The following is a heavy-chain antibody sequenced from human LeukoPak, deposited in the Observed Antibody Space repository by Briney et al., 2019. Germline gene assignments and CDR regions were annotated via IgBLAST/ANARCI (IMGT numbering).Heavy chain of an antibody. CDR1: GFTFSSYA. Sequence: PGGSLRLSCAASGFTFSSYAMHWVRQAPGKGLEWVAVISYDGSNKYYADSVKGRFIISRDNSKNTLYLQMNSLRAEDTAVYYCARGKGVYYFDYWGQGTLVTVSS. CDR2: ISYDGSNK. D-gene: IGHD4-23*01. V-gene: IGHV3-30-3*01. CDR3: ARGKGVYYFDY. J-gene: IGHJ4*02.